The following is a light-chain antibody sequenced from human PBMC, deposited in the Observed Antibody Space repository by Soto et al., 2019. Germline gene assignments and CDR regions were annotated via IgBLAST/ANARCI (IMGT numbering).Light chain of an antibody. J-gene: IGKJ2*01. CDR2: KVS. CDR1: QSLVDGAGDTY. V-gene: IGKV2-30*01. CDR3: MQGTHWPPYT. Sequence: DAVLTQSPLSLSVTPGQPASISCRSSQSLVDGAGDTYLHWFQQRPGQSPRRLIHKVSNRDSGVPDRFSGSGSGTDFTLMISRVEAEDVGVYYCMQGTHWPPYTFGQGTKLEIK.